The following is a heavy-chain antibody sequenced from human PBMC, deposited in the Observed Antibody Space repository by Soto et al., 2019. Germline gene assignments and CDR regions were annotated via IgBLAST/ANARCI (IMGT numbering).Heavy chain of an antibody. CDR1: GGTFSSYA. CDR2: IIPIFGTA. J-gene: IGHJ6*02. V-gene: IGHV1-69*13. Sequence: SVKVSCKASGGTFSSYAISWVRQAPGQGLEWMGGIIPIFGTANYAQKFQGRVTITADESTSTAYMELSSLRSEDTAVYYCAKGGYYYSNYALLYYYYGMDVWGQGTTVTVSS. CDR3: AKGGYYYSNYALLYYYYGMDV. D-gene: IGHD4-4*01.